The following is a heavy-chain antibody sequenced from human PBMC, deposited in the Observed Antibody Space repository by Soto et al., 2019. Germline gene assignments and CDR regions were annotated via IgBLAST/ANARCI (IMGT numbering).Heavy chain of an antibody. CDR3: LKDFSSLVLRSQGMGV. V-gene: IGHV3-30*18. D-gene: IGHD4-17*01. CDR1: GSHLIIYD. Sequence: AGSHLIIYDGDVGRQTHAWGLEWVAVISYDGSNKYCADSVKGRFTISKDNSKNTLYLQMNSLRAEDTVGYYCLKDFSSLVLRSQGMGVWAQRATVTVTS. CDR2: ISYDGSNK. J-gene: IGHJ6*01.